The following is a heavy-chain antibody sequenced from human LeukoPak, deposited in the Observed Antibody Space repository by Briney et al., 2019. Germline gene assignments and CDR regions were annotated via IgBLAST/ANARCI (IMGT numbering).Heavy chain of an antibody. CDR2: IRYDGSNK. D-gene: IGHD6-13*01. V-gene: IGHV3-30*02. CDR3: AKHRLSTWYLADSGDFDY. J-gene: IGHJ4*02. Sequence: PGGSLRLSCGASGFTFSSYGMHWVRQAPGKGLEWVTFIRYDGSNKYYADSVKGRFTISRDNSKNTLYLQMNSLRAEDTAIYYCAKHRLSTWYLADSGDFDYWGQGTLVTVSS. CDR1: GFTFSSYG.